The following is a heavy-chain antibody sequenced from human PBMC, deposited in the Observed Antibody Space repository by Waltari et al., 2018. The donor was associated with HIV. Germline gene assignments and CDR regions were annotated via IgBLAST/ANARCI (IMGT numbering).Heavy chain of an antibody. D-gene: IGHD6-13*01. V-gene: IGHV3-74*01. Sequence: EVQLVESGGGLVQPGGSLRLSCAASGFTFSSYWMHWVRQAPGKGLVGDSRCNRDGSRTSYADSVKGRFTITRENVKNTLYLQMNSLGAEDTAVYYCASGYSSSWRSDYYYYGMDVWGQGTTVTVSS. J-gene: IGHJ6*02. CDR3: ASGYSSSWRSDYYYYGMDV. CDR2: CNRDGSRT. CDR1: GFTFSSYW.